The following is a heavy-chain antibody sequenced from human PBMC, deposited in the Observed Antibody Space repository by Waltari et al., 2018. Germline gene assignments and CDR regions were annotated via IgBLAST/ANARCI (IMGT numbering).Heavy chain of an antibody. CDR2: IIPIFGTA. V-gene: IGHV1-69*05. D-gene: IGHD6-13*01. Sequence: QVQLVQSGAEVKKPGSSVKVSCKASGGPFSRYAISWVRQAPGQGLEWMGGIIPIFGTANYAQKVQGRVTITTDESTSTAYMELSSLRSEDTAVYYCASFPAAGTPNNFDYWGQGTLVTVSS. CDR3: ASFPAAGTPNNFDY. CDR1: GGPFSRYA. J-gene: IGHJ4*02.